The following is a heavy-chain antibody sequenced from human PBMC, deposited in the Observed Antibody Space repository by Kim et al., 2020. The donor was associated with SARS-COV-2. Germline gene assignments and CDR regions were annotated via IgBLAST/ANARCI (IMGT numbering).Heavy chain of an antibody. V-gene: IGHV4-34*01. CDR3: ARGLAGDDFDY. D-gene: IGHD7-27*01. J-gene: IGHJ4*02. CDR2: INHSGST. CDR1: GGSFSGYY. Sequence: SETLSLTCAVYGGSFSGYYWSWIRQPPGKGLEWIGEINHSGSTNYNPSLKSRVTISVDTSKNQFSLKLSSVTAADTAVYYCARGLAGDDFDYWGQGTLVT.